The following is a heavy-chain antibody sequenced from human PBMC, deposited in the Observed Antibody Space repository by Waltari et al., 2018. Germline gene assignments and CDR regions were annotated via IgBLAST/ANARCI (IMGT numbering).Heavy chain of an antibody. V-gene: IGHV3-33*01. J-gene: IGHJ4*02. Sequence: QVQLVESGGGVVQPGRSLRLSCAASGFTFSSYGMHWVRQAPGTGLEWVAVICYDGSNKYYAASVKGRFTISRDNSKNTLYLQMNSLRAEDTAVYYCARDMSLGWNYSDYWGQGTLVTVSS. CDR3: ARDMSLGWNYSDY. D-gene: IGHD3-16*01. CDR2: ICYDGSNK. CDR1: GFTFSSYG.